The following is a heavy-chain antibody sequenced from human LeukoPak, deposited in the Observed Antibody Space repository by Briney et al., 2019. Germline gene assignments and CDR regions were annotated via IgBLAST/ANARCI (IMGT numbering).Heavy chain of an antibody. J-gene: IGHJ4*02. CDR3: ARAVPRRIAAAGLSFDY. CDR2: INHSGST. Sequence: SETLSLTCAVYGGSFSGYYWSWIRQPPGKGLEWIGEINHSGSTNYNPSLKSRVTISVDTSKNQFSLTLSSVTAAAPAVSYCARAVPRRIAAAGLSFDYWGQGTLVTVSS. CDR1: GGSFSGYY. V-gene: IGHV4-34*01. D-gene: IGHD6-13*01.